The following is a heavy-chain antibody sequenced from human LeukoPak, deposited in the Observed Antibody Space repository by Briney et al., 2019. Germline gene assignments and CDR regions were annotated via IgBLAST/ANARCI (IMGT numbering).Heavy chain of an antibody. CDR1: GGSISSSNW. CDR2: IYHSGST. D-gene: IGHD6-19*01. Sequence: PSETLSLTCAVSGGSISSSNWWSWVRQPPGKGLEWVGEIYHSGSTNYNPSLKSRVTISVDKSKNQFSLKLSSVTAADTAVYYCARGNQWLVSEYYYGMDVWGQGTTVTVSS. CDR3: ARGNQWLVSEYYYGMDV. J-gene: IGHJ6*02. V-gene: IGHV4-4*02.